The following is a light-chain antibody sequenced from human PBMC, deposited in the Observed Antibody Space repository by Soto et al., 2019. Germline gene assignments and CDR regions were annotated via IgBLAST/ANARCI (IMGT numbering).Light chain of an antibody. CDR1: RSNIGNNY. CDR3: ATWDGSLPGEV. Sequence: HSVLTQSPSVSAAPGQKVTISCSGSRSNIGNNYVSWYQQLPGTAPKLLIYDNNKRPSGIPDRFSGSKSGTSGTLDITGLQTGDEADYYCATWDGSLPGEVFGGGTKLTVL. CDR2: DNN. V-gene: IGLV1-51*01. J-gene: IGLJ2*01.